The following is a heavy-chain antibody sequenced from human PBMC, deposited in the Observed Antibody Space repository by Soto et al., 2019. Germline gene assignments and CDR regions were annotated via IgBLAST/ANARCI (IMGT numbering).Heavy chain of an antibody. J-gene: IGHJ1*01. D-gene: IGHD1-1*01. CDR2: VSPKSGNT. CDR1: GYNFFDYS. Sequence: ASVKVSCKASGYNFFDYSVSWVRQAPGQGLEWMGWVSPKSGNTDYARKVQSRVTMTTDTSTRTAYMELRGLRSDDTAVYYCARGRTVSSIGPLLVWGQGTLVTVSS. V-gene: IGHV1-18*01. CDR3: ARGRTVSSIGPLLV.